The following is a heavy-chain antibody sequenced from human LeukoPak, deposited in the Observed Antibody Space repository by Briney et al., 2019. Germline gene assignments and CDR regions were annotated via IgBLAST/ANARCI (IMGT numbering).Heavy chain of an antibody. J-gene: IGHJ6*03. CDR2: IFYSGST. Sequence: SETLSLTCTVSGDSISNYYWSWIRQPPGKGLEWIGDIFYSGSTNYNPSLKSRITISLDTSKNQFSLKVTSVTAADTAVYYCARVVGLTGYSSSWYSGYYYYMDVWGKGTTVTVSS. CDR1: GDSISNYY. D-gene: IGHD6-13*01. CDR3: ARVVGLTGYSSSWYSGYYYYMDV. V-gene: IGHV4-59*01.